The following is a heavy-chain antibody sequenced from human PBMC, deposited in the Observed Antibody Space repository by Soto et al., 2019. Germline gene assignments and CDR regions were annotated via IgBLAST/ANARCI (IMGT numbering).Heavy chain of an antibody. D-gene: IGHD3-22*01. V-gene: IGHV3-7*01. Sequence: EVQLVEPGGGLVQPGGSLRLSCAASGFTFSSYWMSWVRQAPGKGLEWVANIKQDGSEKYYVDSVKGRFTISRDNAKNSLNLQMNSLRAEDTAVYYCARVTDYYESSGYFDYWGQGTLVTVSS. CDR2: IKQDGSEK. J-gene: IGHJ4*02. CDR1: GFTFSSYW. CDR3: ARVTDYYESSGYFDY.